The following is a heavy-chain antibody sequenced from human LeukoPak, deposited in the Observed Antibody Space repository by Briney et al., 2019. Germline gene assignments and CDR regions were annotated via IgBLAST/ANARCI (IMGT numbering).Heavy chain of an antibody. CDR1: GFTFSIYA. V-gene: IGHV3-23*01. J-gene: IGHJ4*02. D-gene: IGHD3-10*01. CDR2: ISGSGGST. CDR3: AKAPKYYDY. Sequence: GGSLRLSCAASGFTFSIYAMTWVRQAPGRGLDWVSAISGSGGSTYYADSVKGRFTIFRDNSKNTLYPQMNSLRAEDTAVYYCAKAPKYYDYWGQGTLVTVSS.